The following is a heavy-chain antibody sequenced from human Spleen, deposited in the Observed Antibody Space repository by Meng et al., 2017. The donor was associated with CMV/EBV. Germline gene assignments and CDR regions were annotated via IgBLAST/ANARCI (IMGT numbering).Heavy chain of an antibody. D-gene: IGHD5-24*01. Sequence: GGSLRLSCAASGFTVSSNYMSWVRQAPGKGPEWVSVIYSGGSTYYADSVKGRFTISRDNSKNTLYLQMSSLRAEDTAVYYCARTEMATRFDHWGQGTLVTVSS. J-gene: IGHJ4*02. CDR2: IYSGGST. V-gene: IGHV3-53*01. CDR3: ARTEMATRFDH. CDR1: GFTVSSNY.